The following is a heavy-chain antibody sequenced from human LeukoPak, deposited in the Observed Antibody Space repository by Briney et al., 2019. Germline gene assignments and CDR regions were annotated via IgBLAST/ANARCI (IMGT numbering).Heavy chain of an antibody. V-gene: IGHV3-48*03. J-gene: IGHJ4*02. CDR3: ARDFAGLDY. CDR2: ISSSGTTI. Sequence: GGSLRLSCVASGFIFSNFEMNWVRQAPGQGLEWVSYISSSGTTIFYADSVKGRFTISRDNAKNSLYLQLNSLRAEDTAVYYCARDFAGLDYWGQGTLVTVSS. CDR1: GFIFSNFE.